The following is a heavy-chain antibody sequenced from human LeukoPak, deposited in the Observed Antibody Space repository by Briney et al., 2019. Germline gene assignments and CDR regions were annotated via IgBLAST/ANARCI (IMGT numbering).Heavy chain of an antibody. CDR3: AGEVVAAPPDSYNWFDP. J-gene: IGHJ5*02. CDR1: GGSISSSSYY. Sequence: KPSETLSLTCTVSGGSISSSSYYWGWIRQPPGKGLEWIGSIYYSGSTYYNPSLKSRVTISVDTSKNQFSLKLSSVTAADTAVYYCAGEVVAAPPDSYNWFDPWGQGTLVTVSS. CDR2: IYYSGST. V-gene: IGHV4-39*07. D-gene: IGHD2-15*01.